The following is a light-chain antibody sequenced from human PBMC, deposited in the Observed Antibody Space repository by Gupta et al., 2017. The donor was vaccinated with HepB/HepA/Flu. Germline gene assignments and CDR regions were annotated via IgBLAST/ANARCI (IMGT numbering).Light chain of an antibody. CDR2: DAS. J-gene: IGKJ3*01. CDR1: QSVSSY. V-gene: IGKV3-11*01. Sequence: EIVLTQSPATLSLSPGERATLSCSASQSVSSYLAWYQQKTGQAPRLLIYDASNRATGIPARFSGSGSGTDFTLTISSLEPEDFAVYYCQQRSNWPRFTFGPGTKVEIK. CDR3: QQRSNWPRFT.